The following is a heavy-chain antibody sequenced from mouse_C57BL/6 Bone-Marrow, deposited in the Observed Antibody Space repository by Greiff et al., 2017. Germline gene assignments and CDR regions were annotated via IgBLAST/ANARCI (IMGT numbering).Heavy chain of an antibody. D-gene: IGHD1-1*01. CDR2: IRNKANGYTT. CDR3: ARGGSSFRWYFDV. V-gene: IGHV7-3*01. CDR1: GFTFTDYY. J-gene: IGHJ1*03. Sequence: EVKLVESGGGLVQPGGSLSLSCAASGFTFTDYYMSWVRQPPGKALEWLGFIRNKANGYTTEYSASVKGRFTISRDNSQSILYLQMNALRAEDSATYYCARGGSSFRWYFDVWGTGTTVTVSS.